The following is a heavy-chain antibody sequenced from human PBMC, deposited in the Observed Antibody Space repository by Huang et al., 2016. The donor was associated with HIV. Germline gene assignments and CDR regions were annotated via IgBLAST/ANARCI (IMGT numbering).Heavy chain of an antibody. D-gene: IGHD3-10*01. J-gene: IGHJ6*02. CDR2: IYPGDSDT. V-gene: IGHV5-51*01. CDR3: ARLIGSPSFYYGLDV. Sequence: EVQLVQSGAEVKKPGESLKISCKGSGYRFRSNWIGWVRQMPGKGLEWMGIIYPGDSDTRYSPSFQGQGTSSADKSINTAYLQWSSLKASDTAMYYCARLIGSPSFYYGLDVWGQGTTVTVSS. CDR1: GYRFRSNW.